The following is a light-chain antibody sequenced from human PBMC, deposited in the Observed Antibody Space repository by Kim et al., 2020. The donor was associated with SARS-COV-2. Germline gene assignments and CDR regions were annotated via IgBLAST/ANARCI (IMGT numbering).Light chain of an antibody. CDR1: QGISNY. CDR3: QKYNSAPLT. Sequence: ASVGDRFTFTCRASQGISNYLAWYQQKPGKVPKLLIYAASTLQSGVPSRFSGSGSGTDFTLTISSLQPEDVATYYCQKYNSAPLTFGQGTKVDIK. V-gene: IGKV1-27*01. J-gene: IGKJ1*01. CDR2: AAS.